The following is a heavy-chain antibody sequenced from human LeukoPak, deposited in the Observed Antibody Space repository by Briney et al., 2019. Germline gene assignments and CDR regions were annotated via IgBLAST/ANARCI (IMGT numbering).Heavy chain of an antibody. D-gene: IGHD2-2*02. CDR2: INHSGSA. V-gene: IGHV4-4*02. J-gene: IGHJ5*02. CDR3: ARTLGYCSSSSCYRSLGWFDP. CDR1: GGSISSSNW. Sequence: SETLSLTCAVFGGSISSSNWWSWVRQPPGKGLEWIGEINHSGSANYNPSLKSRVTISVDKSKNQFSLKLSSVTAADTAVYYCARTLGYCSSSSCYRSLGWFDPWGQGTLVTVS.